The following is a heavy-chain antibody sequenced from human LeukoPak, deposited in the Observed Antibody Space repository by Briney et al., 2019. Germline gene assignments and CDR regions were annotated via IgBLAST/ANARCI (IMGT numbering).Heavy chain of an antibody. CDR1: GFTVSSNY. D-gene: IGHD3-22*01. CDR2: IYSGGST. CDR3: ARASSSGYRAYDY. J-gene: IGHJ4*02. V-gene: IGHV3-53*01. Sequence: PGGSLRLSCAASGFTVSSNYMSWVRQAPGKGLEWVSVIYSGGSTYYADSVKGRFTISRDNSKNTLYLQMNSLRAEDTAVYYCARASSSGYRAYDYWGQGTLVTVSS.